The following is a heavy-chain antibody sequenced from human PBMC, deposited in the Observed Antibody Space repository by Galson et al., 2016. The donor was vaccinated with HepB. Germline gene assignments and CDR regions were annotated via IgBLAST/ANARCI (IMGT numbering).Heavy chain of an antibody. V-gene: IGHV3-7*03. D-gene: IGHD6-13*01. Sequence: SLRLSCAASGFTFSTSWMSWVRQAPGKGLEWVANIKPDGREKYYVDSVKGRFTISRDNAKNSLYLQMDSLRAEDTAVYYCARGDRHSSSWWGFDYWGQGTLVTVSS. CDR1: GFTFSTSW. CDR2: IKPDGREK. CDR3: ARGDRHSSSWWGFDY. J-gene: IGHJ4*02.